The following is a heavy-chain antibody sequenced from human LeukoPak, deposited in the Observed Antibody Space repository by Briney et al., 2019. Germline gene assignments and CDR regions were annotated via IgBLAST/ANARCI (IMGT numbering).Heavy chain of an antibody. CDR2: ISSSSSTI. J-gene: IGHJ5*02. CDR1: GFTFSSYS. Sequence: TGGSLRLSCAASGFTFSSYSMNWVRQAPGKGLEWVSYISSSSSTIYYADSVKGRFTISRDNAKNSLYLQMNSLRAEDTAVYYCARDGRVRGFDPWGQGTLVTVSS. CDR3: ARDGRVRGFDP. V-gene: IGHV3-48*04.